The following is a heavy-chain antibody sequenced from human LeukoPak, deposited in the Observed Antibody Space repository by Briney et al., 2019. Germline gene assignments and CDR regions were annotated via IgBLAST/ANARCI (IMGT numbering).Heavy chain of an antibody. CDR3: AREAYDFWSGSIYGMDV. Sequence: GGSLRLSCAASGFTFSSYAMHWVRQAPGKGLEWVAVISYDGSNKYYADSVKGRFTISRDNSKNTLYLQMNSLRAEDTAVYYCAREAYDFWSGSIYGMDVWGQGTTVTVSS. V-gene: IGHV3-30-3*01. CDR2: ISYDGSNK. J-gene: IGHJ6*02. D-gene: IGHD3-3*01. CDR1: GFTFSSYA.